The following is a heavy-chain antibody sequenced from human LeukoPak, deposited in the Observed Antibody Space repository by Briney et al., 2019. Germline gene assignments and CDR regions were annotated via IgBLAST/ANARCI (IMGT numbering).Heavy chain of an antibody. CDR1: GYSFTTYW. CDR3: ASLNYGSGSYFAN. Sequence: GDSLKISCKGSGYSFTTYWIGWVRQMPGKGLEWMGIIYPGDSDTRYSPSFQGQVTISADKSITTAYLQWSSLKASDTARYYCASLNYGSGSYFANWGQGTLVTVSS. D-gene: IGHD3-10*01. V-gene: IGHV5-51*01. CDR2: IYPGDSDT. J-gene: IGHJ4*02.